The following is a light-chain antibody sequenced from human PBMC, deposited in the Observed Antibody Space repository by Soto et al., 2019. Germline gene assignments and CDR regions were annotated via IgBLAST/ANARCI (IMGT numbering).Light chain of an antibody. J-gene: IGLJ2*01. V-gene: IGLV1-47*01. Sequence: QLVLTQPPSASGTPGQRVTISCSGSSSNIGSNYVYWYQQLPGTAPKLLIYRNNQRPSGVPDRFSGSKSGTSASLAISGLRSEDEADYYCAAWDDRHVVFGGGTQLTVL. CDR3: AAWDDRHVV. CDR1: SSNIGSNY. CDR2: RNN.